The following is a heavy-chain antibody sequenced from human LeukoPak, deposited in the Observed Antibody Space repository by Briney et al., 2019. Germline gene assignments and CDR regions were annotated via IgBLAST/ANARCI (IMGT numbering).Heavy chain of an antibody. D-gene: IGHD3-3*02. V-gene: IGHV3-23*01. J-gene: IGHJ2*01. CDR2: ISSSGHST. CDR1: GFSFHIYA. CDR3: AKDIPALGYLDP. Sequence: GGSLRLSCEASGFSFHIYAMTWVRQARGKALEWVSSISSSGHSTYYADSVKGRFTISRDNSKLFLYLELTSLRTDDTAMYYCAKDIPALGYLDPWGRGTLVTVSS.